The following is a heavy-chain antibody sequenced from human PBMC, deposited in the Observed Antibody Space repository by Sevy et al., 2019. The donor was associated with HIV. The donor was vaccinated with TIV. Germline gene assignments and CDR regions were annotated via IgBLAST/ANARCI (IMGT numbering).Heavy chain of an antibody. CDR1: GFTFSSYG. J-gene: IGHJ4*02. Sequence: GGSLRLSCAASGFTFSSYGMHWVRQAPGKGLEWVAVIWYDGTNKYYADSVKGRFTISRDNSNNTLYLQMNSLRAEDTAVYYCAREGLLEWLFSFDYWGQRTLVTVSS. CDR2: IWYDGTNK. D-gene: IGHD3-3*01. V-gene: IGHV3-33*01. CDR3: AREGLLEWLFSFDY.